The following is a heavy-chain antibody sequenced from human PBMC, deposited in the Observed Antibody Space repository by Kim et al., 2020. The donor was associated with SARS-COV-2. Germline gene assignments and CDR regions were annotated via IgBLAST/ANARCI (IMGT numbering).Heavy chain of an antibody. Sequence: YSPSLKSRVTISVDTSKTQFSLKLSSVTAADTAVYYCARSWAAAVPFDYWGQGTLVTVSS. CDR3: ARSWAAAVPFDY. V-gene: IGHV4-34*01. J-gene: IGHJ4*02. D-gene: IGHD6-13*01.